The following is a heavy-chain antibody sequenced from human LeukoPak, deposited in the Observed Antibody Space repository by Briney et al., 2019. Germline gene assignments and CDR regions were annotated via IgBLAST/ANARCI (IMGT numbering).Heavy chain of an antibody. CDR1: GGSFSGYY. Sequence: SETLSLTCAVYGGSFSGYYWSWIRQPPGKGLEWIGEINHSGSTNYNPSLKSRVNISVDTSKNQFSLKLSCVTAADTAVYYCARESTEYDSSPRDAFDIWGQGTMVTVSS. CDR3: ARESTEYDSSPRDAFDI. D-gene: IGHD3-22*01. J-gene: IGHJ3*02. V-gene: IGHV4-34*01. CDR2: INHSGST.